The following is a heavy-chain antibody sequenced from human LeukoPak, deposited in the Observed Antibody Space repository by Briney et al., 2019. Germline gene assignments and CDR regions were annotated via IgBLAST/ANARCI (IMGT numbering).Heavy chain of an antibody. J-gene: IGHJ1*01. Sequence: GASVKVSCKASGYTFANFGIIWVRQAPGQGPEWMGWISAYNGKTKYEQKFQGRVTMTTDISTRTAYMELRSLRSDDTALYYCARATGYSSSWSPEYFQHWGQGTLVTVSS. V-gene: IGHV1-18*01. CDR3: ARATGYSSSWSPEYFQH. D-gene: IGHD6-13*01. CDR1: GYTFANFG. CDR2: ISAYNGKT.